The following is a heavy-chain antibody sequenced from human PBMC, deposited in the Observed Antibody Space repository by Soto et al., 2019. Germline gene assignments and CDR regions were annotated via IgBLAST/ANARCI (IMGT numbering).Heavy chain of an antibody. CDR2: IYHSSST. Sequence: QVQLQESGPGLVKPSGTLSLTCAVSGGSISSSNWWSWVRQPPGKWLEWIGEIYHSSSTNHNPSLKSRVTISVDKCKNQFFLKLSAVTAADTAVYYCARVSGSYYYGMDVWGQGTTVTVSS. CDR1: GGSISSSNW. CDR3: ARVSGSYYYGMDV. J-gene: IGHJ6*02. V-gene: IGHV4-4*02. D-gene: IGHD1-26*01.